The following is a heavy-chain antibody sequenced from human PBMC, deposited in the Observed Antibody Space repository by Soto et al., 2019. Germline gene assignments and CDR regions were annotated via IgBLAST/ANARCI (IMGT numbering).Heavy chain of an antibody. CDR3: ARQRPPVLRRQLDACDV. D-gene: IGHD4-17*01. CDR1: GGAISNSYY. Sequence: QLQLQESGPGLVKPSETLSLTCSVSGGAISNSYYWGWIRQPPGKGPEWIGSVYISGNTYHNPSLKSRVSMSVDTATGQFSLKLTSLTHSDTAVYYCARQRPPVLRRQLDACDVWGPGIDVIVSS. V-gene: IGHV4-39*01. CDR2: VYISGNT. J-gene: IGHJ3*01.